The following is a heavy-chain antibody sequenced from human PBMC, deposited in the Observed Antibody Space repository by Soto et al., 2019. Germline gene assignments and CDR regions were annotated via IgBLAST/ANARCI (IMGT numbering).Heavy chain of an antibody. CDR3: ARDPRAAAGTGYFQH. J-gene: IGHJ1*01. CDR2: IANDGINK. Sequence: QVQLVESGGGVVQPGRSLRLSCAASGFTFSTYAMHWVRQAPDKGLEWVGVIANDGINKYYADSVKGRFTISRDNSKNTLSLQMSSLRTEDTAVYYCARDPRAAAGTGYFQHWGQGTLVTVSS. CDR1: GFTFSTYA. D-gene: IGHD6-13*01. V-gene: IGHV3-30-3*01.